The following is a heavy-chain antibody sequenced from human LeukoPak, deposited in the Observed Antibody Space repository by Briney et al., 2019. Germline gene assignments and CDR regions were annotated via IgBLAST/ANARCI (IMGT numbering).Heavy chain of an antibody. D-gene: IGHD4-11*01. CDR3: ARGLGMDV. V-gene: IGHV3-30*03. J-gene: IGHJ6*02. CDR1: GFTFSSYW. Sequence: GGSLRLSCAVSGFTFSSYWMSWVRQAPGKGLEWVAVISYDGSNKYYADSVKGRFTISRDNSKNTLYLQMNSLRAEDTAVYYCARGLGMDVWGQGTTVTVSS. CDR2: ISYDGSNK.